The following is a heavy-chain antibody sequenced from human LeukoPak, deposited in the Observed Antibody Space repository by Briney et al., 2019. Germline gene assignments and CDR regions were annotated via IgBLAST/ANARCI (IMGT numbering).Heavy chain of an antibody. Sequence: GESLKISCKGSGYSFTSYGISWVRQAPGQGLEWMGWISAYNGNTNYAQKLQGRVAMTTDTSTSTAYMELRSLRSDDTAVYYCARDIYTTELDIVVVPAAILDYYYGMDVWGQGTTVTVSS. CDR2: ISAYNGNT. CDR3: ARDIYTTELDIVVVPAAILDYYYGMDV. J-gene: IGHJ6*02. CDR1: GYSFTSYG. D-gene: IGHD2-2*01. V-gene: IGHV1-18*01.